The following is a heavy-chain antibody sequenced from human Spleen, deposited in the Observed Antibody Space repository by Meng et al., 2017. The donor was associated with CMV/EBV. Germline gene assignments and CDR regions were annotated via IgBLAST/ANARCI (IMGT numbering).Heavy chain of an antibody. D-gene: IGHD2-15*01. J-gene: IGHJ4*02. CDR2: INSDGSST. CDR1: GFTFSSHW. V-gene: IGHV3-74*01. Sequence: SGFTFSSHWMHWVRQAPGKGLVWVSRINSDGSSTTYADSVKGRFTISRDNAKNTLYLQMNSLRVEDTAVYFCARAYCSSGSCTRLDCWGQGTLVTVSS. CDR3: ARAYCSSGSCTRLDC.